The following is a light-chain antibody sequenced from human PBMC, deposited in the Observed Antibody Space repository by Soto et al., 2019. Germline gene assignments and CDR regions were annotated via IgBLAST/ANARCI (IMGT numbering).Light chain of an antibody. V-gene: IGLV2-8*01. J-gene: IGLJ2*01. Sequence: QSALTQPPSASGSPGQSVTISCTGTSSDVGGYNYVSWYQQHPGKAPKFLIFEVSRRPSGVSDRFSGSKSGNTASLTVSGLQAEDEADYYCSSYAGSNNPVIFGGGTKLTVL. CDR1: SSDVGGYNY. CDR2: EVS. CDR3: SSYAGSNNPVI.